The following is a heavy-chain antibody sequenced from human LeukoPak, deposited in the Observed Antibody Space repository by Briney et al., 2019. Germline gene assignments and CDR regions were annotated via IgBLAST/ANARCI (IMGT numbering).Heavy chain of an antibody. Sequence: GGSLRLSCAASGFTFSTYSMNWVRQAPGKGLEWISYISSSSNIIYYAVSVKGRFTISRDNAKNSLSLQMNSLRDEDTAVYYCASYNWNDGFFDYWGPGNLGTVSS. J-gene: IGHJ4*02. CDR2: ISSSSNII. CDR1: GFTFSTYS. CDR3: ASYNWNDGFFDY. D-gene: IGHD1-20*01. V-gene: IGHV3-48*02.